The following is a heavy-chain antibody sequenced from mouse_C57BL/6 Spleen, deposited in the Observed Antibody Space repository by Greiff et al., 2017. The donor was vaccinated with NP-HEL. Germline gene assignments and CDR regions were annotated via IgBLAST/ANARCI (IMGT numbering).Heavy chain of an antibody. CDR1: GYAFSSSW. D-gene: IGHD1-1*01. Sequence: QVQLQQSGPELVKPGASVKISCKASGYAFSSSWMNWVKQRPGKGLEWIGRIYPGDGDTNYNGKFKGKATLTADKSSSTAYMQLSSLTSEDSAVYFCASSYYPYAMDYWGQGTSVTVSS. V-gene: IGHV1-82*01. CDR3: ASSYYPYAMDY. CDR2: IYPGDGDT. J-gene: IGHJ4*01.